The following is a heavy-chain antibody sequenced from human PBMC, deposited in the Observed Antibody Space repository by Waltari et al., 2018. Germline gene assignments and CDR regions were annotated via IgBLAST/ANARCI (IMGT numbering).Heavy chain of an antibody. D-gene: IGHD3-3*01. CDR3: ARGKPTGFSVFWSGYYQYYFDY. CDR2: IYHSGST. Sequence: QVQLQQWGAGLLKPSETLSLTCAVYGGSFSGYYWSWIRQPPGKGLEWIGSIYHSGSTYYNPSRKSRVTISVDTSKNQFSLKLSSVTAADTAVYYCARGKPTGFSVFWSGYYQYYFDYWGQGTLVTVSS. V-gene: IGHV4-34*01. J-gene: IGHJ4*02. CDR1: GGSFSGYY.